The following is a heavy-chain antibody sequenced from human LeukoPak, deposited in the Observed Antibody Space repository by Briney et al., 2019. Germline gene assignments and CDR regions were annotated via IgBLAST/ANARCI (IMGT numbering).Heavy chain of an antibody. J-gene: IGHJ6*03. Sequence: ASVKVSCTASGYTFTGYYMHWVRQAPGQGLEWMGWINPNSGGTNYAQKFQGRVTMTRDTSISTAYMELSRLRSDDTAVYYCAQDRDYYYYYMDVWGKGTTVTVSS. V-gene: IGHV1-2*02. CDR1: GYTFTGYY. D-gene: IGHD2-15*01. CDR3: AQDRDYYYYYMDV. CDR2: INPNSGGT.